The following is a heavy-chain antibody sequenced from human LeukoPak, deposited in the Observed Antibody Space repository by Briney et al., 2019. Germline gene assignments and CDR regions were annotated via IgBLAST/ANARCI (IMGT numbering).Heavy chain of an antibody. Sequence: SETLSLTCAVYGGSFSGYYWSWIRQPPGKGLEWIGEINHSGSTNYNPSLKSRVTISVDTSKNQFSLKLSSVTAADTAVYYCARDRGSSWYGGNYFDYWGQGTLVTVSS. V-gene: IGHV4-34*01. D-gene: IGHD6-13*01. CDR2: INHSGST. J-gene: IGHJ4*02. CDR1: GGSFSGYY. CDR3: ARDRGSSWYGGNYFDY.